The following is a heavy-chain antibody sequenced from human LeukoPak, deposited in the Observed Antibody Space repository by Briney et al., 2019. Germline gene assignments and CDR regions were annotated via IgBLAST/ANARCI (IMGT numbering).Heavy chain of an antibody. CDR1: GGSFSDYS. CDR2: INHSGST. Sequence: AETLSLTCAVYGGSFSDYSWTWIRQSPGKGLEWIGQINHSGSTSYNPSLKSRVTILIDTSKKQFSLKLSSVTAADTAIYYCARDTAGSYYYYYYMDVWGKGTTVTVSS. D-gene: IGHD4-17*01. CDR3: ARDTAGSYYYYYYMDV. V-gene: IGHV4-34*01. J-gene: IGHJ6*03.